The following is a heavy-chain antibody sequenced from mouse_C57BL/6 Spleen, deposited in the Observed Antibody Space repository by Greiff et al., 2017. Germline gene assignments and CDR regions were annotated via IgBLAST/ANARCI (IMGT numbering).Heavy chain of an antibody. CDR1: GYTFTNYW. Sequence: QVQLQQSGAELVRPGTSVKMSCKASGYTFTNYWIGWAKQRPGHGLEWIGDIYPGGGYTNYNQKFKDKATLTADKSSSTAYMQLSSLTYEDSAVYYCARDDYDFDYWGQGTTLTVSS. CDR3: ARDDYDFDY. D-gene: IGHD2-4*01. V-gene: IGHV1-63*01. J-gene: IGHJ2*01. CDR2: IYPGGGYT.